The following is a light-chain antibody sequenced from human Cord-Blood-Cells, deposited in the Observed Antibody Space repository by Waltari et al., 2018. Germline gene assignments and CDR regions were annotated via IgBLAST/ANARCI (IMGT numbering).Light chain of an antibody. Sequence: QSALTQPASVSGSPGQSITISCTGTSSDVGGYNYVSWYQQHPGKAPKLMIYEVSNRPSGVSNRCSGSKSGNTASLTISGLQAEDEADYYCSSYTSSSTPRVFGTGTKVTFL. V-gene: IGLV2-14*01. CDR2: EVS. CDR1: SSDVGGYNY. CDR3: SSYTSSSTPRV. J-gene: IGLJ1*01.